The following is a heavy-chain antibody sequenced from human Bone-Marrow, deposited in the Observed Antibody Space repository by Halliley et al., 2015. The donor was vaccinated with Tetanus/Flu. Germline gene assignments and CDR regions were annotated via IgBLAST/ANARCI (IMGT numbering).Heavy chain of an antibody. V-gene: IGHV4-59*08. CDR1: GGSVSGFF. J-gene: IGHJ4*02. D-gene: IGHD3-16*01. Sequence: TLSLTCTVSGGSVSGFFWSWIRQPPGRGLEWIGYIFYSGSTNYNPSLKSRVTMLVDTSKNQFSLRLRSMTASDTAVYYCARQFDYYEGSTYLRYFDSWGQGTLVTVSS. CDR3: ARQFDYYEGSTYLRYFDS. CDR2: IFYSGST.